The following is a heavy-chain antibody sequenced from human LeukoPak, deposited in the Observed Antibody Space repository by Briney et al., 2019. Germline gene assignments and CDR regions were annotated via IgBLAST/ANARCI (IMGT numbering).Heavy chain of an antibody. CDR2: ISAYNGNT. J-gene: IGHJ6*03. CDR3: ARQAARRLRYYYYYYMDV. CDR1: GYTFTSYG. V-gene: IGHV1-18*01. D-gene: IGHD6-13*01. Sequence: ASVKVSCKASGYTFTSYGISWVRQAPGQGLEWMGWISAYNGNTNYAQKLQGRVTMTTHTSTSTAYMELRSLRSDDTAVYYCARQAARRLRYYYYYYMDVWGKGTTVTVSS.